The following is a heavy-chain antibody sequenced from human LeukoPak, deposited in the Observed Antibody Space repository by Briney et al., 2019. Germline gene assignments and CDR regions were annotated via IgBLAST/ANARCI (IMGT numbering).Heavy chain of an antibody. D-gene: IGHD3-22*01. V-gene: IGHV4-4*07. CDR1: GGSISSYY. CDR2: IYTSGST. J-gene: IGHJ6*03. CDR3: ARVTNYYDSSGYPYYYCYYMDV. Sequence: MASETLSLTCTVSGGSISSYYWSWIRQPAGKGLEWIGRIYTSGSTNYNPSLKSRVTMSVDTSKNQFSLKLSSVTAADTAVYYCARVTNYYDSSGYPYYYCYYMDVWGKGTTVTVSS.